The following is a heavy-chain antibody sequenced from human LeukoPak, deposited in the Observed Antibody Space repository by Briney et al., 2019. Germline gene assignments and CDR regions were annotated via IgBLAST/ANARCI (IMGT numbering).Heavy chain of an antibody. D-gene: IGHD5-12*01. CDR1: GFTFSDHW. CDR3: ARDGKWLLHSLDY. V-gene: IGHV3-7*03. J-gene: IGHJ4*02. Sequence: PSGGSLRLSCAGSGFTFSDHWMSWVRQAPGKGLEWVANMKQDGSEKYYVDSVKGRFSITRDNAKNSLYLQMNSLRAEDTAVYFCARDGKWLLHSLDYWGQGTLVTVSS. CDR2: MKQDGSEK.